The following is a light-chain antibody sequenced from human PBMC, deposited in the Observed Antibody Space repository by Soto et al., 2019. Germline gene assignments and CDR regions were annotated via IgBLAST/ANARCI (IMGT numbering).Light chain of an antibody. J-gene: IGKJ4*01. V-gene: IGKV3-15*01. CDR3: QQYNDWPLT. Sequence: EKVMTQSSAALSVSPGERATLSCRASQSVNSNLAWYQQKPGQAPRLLLYGASTRATGIPARFSGSASGTEFTLTISSLQSVDSAVYYCQQYNDWPLTFGGGTKVEIK. CDR1: QSVNSN. CDR2: GAS.